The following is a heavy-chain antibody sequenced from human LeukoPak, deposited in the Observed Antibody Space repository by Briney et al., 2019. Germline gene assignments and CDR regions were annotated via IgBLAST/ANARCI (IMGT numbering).Heavy chain of an antibody. CDR1: GFTFSSYN. V-gene: IGHV3-21*01. CDR2: ISSSSSFI. J-gene: IGHJ3*02. CDR3: ARDVLIAADGVIRLDACDI. Sequence: GGSQRLSCAASGFTFSSYNMNWVRQTPGKGLEWVSSISSSSSFIYYADSVKGRFTISRDNAKNSLYLQMNSLRAEDTAVYYCARDVLIAADGVIRLDACDIWGQGTVVTVSS. D-gene: IGHD6-13*01.